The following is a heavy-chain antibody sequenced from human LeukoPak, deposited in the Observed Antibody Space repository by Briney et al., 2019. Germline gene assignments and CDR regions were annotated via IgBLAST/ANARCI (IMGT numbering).Heavy chain of an antibody. CDR3: ARSGPAAGRPDAFDI. J-gene: IGHJ3*02. CDR2: IFYSGIT. Sequence: SETLSLTCTLSGDSISSSSFYWAWIRQPSGKGLECIGTIFYSGITYYSSSLKSRVTISVDTSKNQFSLKLSSVTVADTAVYFCARSGPAAGRPDAFDIWGQGTMVTVSS. D-gene: IGHD2-2*01. CDR1: GDSISSSSFY. V-gene: IGHV4-39*07.